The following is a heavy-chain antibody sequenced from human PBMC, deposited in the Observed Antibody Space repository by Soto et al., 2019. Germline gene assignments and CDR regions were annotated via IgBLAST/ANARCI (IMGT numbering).Heavy chain of an antibody. CDR3: AKDIKSGKDYYYGMDV. CDR2: ISWDGGST. CDR1: GFTFDDYT. V-gene: IGHV3-43*01. D-gene: IGHD1-26*01. J-gene: IGHJ6*02. Sequence: PGGSLRLSCAASGFTFDDYTMHWVRQAPGKGLEWVSLISWDGGSTYYADSVKGRFTISRDNSKNSLYLQMNSLRTEDTALNYCAKDIKSGKDYYYGMDVWGQGTTVTVSS.